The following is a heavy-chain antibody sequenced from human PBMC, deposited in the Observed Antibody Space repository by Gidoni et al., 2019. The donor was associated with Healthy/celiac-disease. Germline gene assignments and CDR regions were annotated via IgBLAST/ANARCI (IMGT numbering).Heavy chain of an antibody. CDR2: IYYSWST. CDR3: ARGRVAYNWNDAETFDY. Sequence: QVQLQESGPGLVQPSQTLSLTCPVSGGSIRRGGYYWRWIRQHPGKVLEWIEYIYYSWSTHYNPSLKSGVTISVDTSKNQFSLKLSSVTAADTAVYYCARGRVAYNWNDAETFDYWGQGTLVTVSS. J-gene: IGHJ4*02. CDR1: GGSIRRGGYY. V-gene: IGHV4-31*03. D-gene: IGHD1-20*01.